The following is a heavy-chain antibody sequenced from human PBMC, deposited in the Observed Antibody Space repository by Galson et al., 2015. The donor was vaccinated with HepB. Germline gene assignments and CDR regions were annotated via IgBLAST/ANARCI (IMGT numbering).Heavy chain of an antibody. Sequence: SLRLSCAASGFTFSSNGMHWVRQAPGKGLEWVAFIRYDGSNEYYADSVKGRFTISRDNSKNTMYLQMNSLRADDTALFYCAKDTGNHFDYWGRGTLVTVSS. D-gene: IGHD4-23*01. CDR3: AKDTGNHFDY. J-gene: IGHJ4*02. CDR1: GFTFSSNG. CDR2: IRYDGSNE. V-gene: IGHV3-30*02.